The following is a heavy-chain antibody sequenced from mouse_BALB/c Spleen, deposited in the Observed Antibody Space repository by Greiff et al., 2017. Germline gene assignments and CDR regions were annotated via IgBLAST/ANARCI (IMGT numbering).Heavy chain of an antibody. J-gene: IGHJ4*01. V-gene: IGHV14-3*02. CDR2: IDPANGNT. Sequence: VQLQQSGAELVKPGASVKLSCTASGFNFKDTYMHWVKQRPEQGLEWIGRIDPANGNTKYDPKFQGKATITADTSSNTAYLQLSSLTSEDTAVYYCARSRSTVVAYYYAMDYWGQGTSVTVSS. CDR3: ARSRSTVVAYYYAMDY. CDR1: GFNFKDTY. D-gene: IGHD1-1*01.